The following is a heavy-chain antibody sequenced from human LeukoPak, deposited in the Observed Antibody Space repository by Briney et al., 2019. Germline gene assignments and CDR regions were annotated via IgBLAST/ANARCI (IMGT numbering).Heavy chain of an antibody. CDR3: VREGGSDWYSGWFDP. D-gene: IGHD6-19*01. CDR1: GFTFSSYW. J-gene: IGHJ5*02. CDR2: IKKDGTET. Sequence: GGSLRLSCAVSGFTFSSYWMSWVRQTPGKGLEWVANIKKDGTETKYVDSVRGRFTISRDNAKNSLFLQMNSLRAEDTAVYYCVREGGSDWYSGWFDPWGQGTLVTVSS. V-gene: IGHV3-7*01.